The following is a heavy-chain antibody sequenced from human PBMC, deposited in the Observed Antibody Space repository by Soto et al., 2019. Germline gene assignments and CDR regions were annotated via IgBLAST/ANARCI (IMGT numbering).Heavy chain of an antibody. CDR2: VNPNRGTA. V-gene: IGHV1-46*01. J-gene: IGHJ4*01. D-gene: IGHD3-16*02. CDR1: GYAFTNYN. Sequence: SSVKVSCKASGYAFTNYNIHWVRLAPGQGLQWMGEVNPNRGTAGYAETFQGRVTMTRDPSTRTVYMVLTSLTPEDTAIYYCARIASPAKTFVHYWG. CDR3: ARIASPAKTFVHY.